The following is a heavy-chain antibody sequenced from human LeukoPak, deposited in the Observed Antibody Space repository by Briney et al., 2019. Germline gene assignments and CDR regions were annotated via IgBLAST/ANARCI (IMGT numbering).Heavy chain of an antibody. D-gene: IGHD5-24*01. CDR1: GYTFTSYG. CDR2: ISAYNGNT. CDR3: AREGGGWLQGTYYYYMDV. J-gene: IGHJ6*03. Sequence: ASVKVSCKASGYTFTSYGISWVRQAPGQGLEWMGWISAYNGNTNYAQKLQGRVTMTTDTSTSTAYMELRSLRSDDTAVYYCAREGGGWLQGTYYYYMDVWGKGTTVTISS. V-gene: IGHV1-18*01.